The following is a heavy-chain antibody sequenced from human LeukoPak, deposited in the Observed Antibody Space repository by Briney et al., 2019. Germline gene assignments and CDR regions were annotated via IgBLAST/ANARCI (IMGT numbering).Heavy chain of an antibody. J-gene: IGHJ6*02. CDR2: IYHSGST. V-gene: IGHV4-30-2*01. CDR3: ARLSSSWYPGMDV. Sequence: PSETLSLTCAVSGGSISSDGYSWSWIRQPPGKGLEWIGYIYHSGSTYYNPSLKSRVTISVDRSKNQFSLKLSSVTAADTAVYYCARLSSSWYPGMDVWGQGTTVTVSS. D-gene: IGHD6-13*01. CDR1: GGSISSDGYS.